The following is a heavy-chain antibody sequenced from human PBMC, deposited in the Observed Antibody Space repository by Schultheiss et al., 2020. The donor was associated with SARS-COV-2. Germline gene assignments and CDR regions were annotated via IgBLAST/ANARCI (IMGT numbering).Heavy chain of an antibody. V-gene: IGHV3-74*01. CDR2: INSDGSST. CDR3: ATSSSGDAFDI. J-gene: IGHJ3*02. Sequence: GGSLRLSCAASGFTFSSYWMHWVRQAPGKGLVWVSRINSDGSSTSYADSVKGRFTISRDNAKNTLYLQMNSLRAEDTAVYYCATSSSGDAFDIWGQGTTVTVSS. D-gene: IGHD6-13*01. CDR1: GFTFSSYW.